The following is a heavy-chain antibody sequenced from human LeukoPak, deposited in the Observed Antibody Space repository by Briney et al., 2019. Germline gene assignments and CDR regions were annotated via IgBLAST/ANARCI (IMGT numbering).Heavy chain of an antibody. J-gene: IGHJ6*03. D-gene: IGHD5-24*01. CDR2: VSRSSSYL. V-gene: IGHV3-21*01. Sequence: GGSLRLSCAASGFTFNSYNMNWVRQAPGKGLEWVSCVSRSSSYLYYADSVKGRFTISRDNAKNSLYLQMNSLRAEDTAVYYCARGRDGHGGYYSYMDVWGIGTTVTVSS. CDR3: ARGRDGHGGYYSYMDV. CDR1: GFTFNSYN.